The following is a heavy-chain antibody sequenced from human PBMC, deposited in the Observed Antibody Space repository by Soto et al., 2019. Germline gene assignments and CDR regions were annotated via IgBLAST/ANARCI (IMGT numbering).Heavy chain of an antibody. Sequence: EASVKVSCKASGGTFSSYAISWVRQAPGQGLECMGGIIPIFRTSNYAQKFQGRVTITADESTSTAYMELNSLRSEDTAVYFCARGRLQSGFDYWGQGTLVTVSS. D-gene: IGHD4-4*01. J-gene: IGHJ4*02. V-gene: IGHV1-69*13. CDR1: GGTFSSYA. CDR3: ARGRLQSGFDY. CDR2: IIPIFRTS.